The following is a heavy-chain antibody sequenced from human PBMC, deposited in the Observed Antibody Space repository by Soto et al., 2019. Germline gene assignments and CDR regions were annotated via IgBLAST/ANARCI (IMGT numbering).Heavy chain of an antibody. CDR2: ISSSGSTV. CDR1: GFTFSSYE. D-gene: IGHD3-3*01. CDR3: VRDRGGYYMGYYFDY. Sequence: GGSLRLSCAASGFTFSSYEMNWVRQAPGKGLEWVAYISSSGSTVYYADSVKGRFTISRDNAEKSLYLQMNSPRAEDTAVYYCVRDRGGYYMGYYFDYWGQGTLVTVSS. V-gene: IGHV3-48*03. J-gene: IGHJ4*02.